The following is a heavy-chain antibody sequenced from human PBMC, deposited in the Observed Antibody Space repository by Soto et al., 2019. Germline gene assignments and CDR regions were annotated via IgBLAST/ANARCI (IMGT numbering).Heavy chain of an antibody. D-gene: IGHD3-16*01. V-gene: IGHV3-33*06. CDR3: AKEALGYYFDY. Sequence: PGGSLRLSCAASGFTFSSYGMHWVRQAPGKGLEWVAVIWYDGSNKYYPDSVRGRFTISRDNSKSTLYLQMNSLRAEDTAVYYCAKEALGYYFDYWGQGTLVTVSS. CDR2: IWYDGSNK. CDR1: GFTFSSYG. J-gene: IGHJ4*02.